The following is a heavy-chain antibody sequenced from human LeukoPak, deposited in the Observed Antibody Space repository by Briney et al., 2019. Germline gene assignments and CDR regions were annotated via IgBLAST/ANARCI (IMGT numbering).Heavy chain of an antibody. D-gene: IGHD3-16*02. J-gene: IGHJ4*02. Sequence: PSETLSLTCTVSGYSISSGYYWGWIRQPPGKGLEWIGSIYHSGSTYYNPSLKSRVTISVDTSKNQFSLKLSSVTAADTAVYYCAHLSANWGQGTLVTVSS. CDR1: GYSISSGYY. CDR3: AHLSAN. CDR2: IYHSGST. V-gene: IGHV4-38-2*02.